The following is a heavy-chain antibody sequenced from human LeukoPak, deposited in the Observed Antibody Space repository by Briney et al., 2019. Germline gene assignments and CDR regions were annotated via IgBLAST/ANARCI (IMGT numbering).Heavy chain of an antibody. Sequence: GGSLRLSCAASGFTFSSYAMAWVRQAPGKGLEWVSVLSGSGTSTYYADSVKGRSTISRDNSKNTLYLQMNSLRAEDTALYYCAKDVRSGNYYFDCWGQGTLVTVSS. CDR1: GFTFSSYA. D-gene: IGHD3-22*01. J-gene: IGHJ4*02. CDR3: AKDVRSGNYYFDC. V-gene: IGHV3-23*01. CDR2: LSGSGTST.